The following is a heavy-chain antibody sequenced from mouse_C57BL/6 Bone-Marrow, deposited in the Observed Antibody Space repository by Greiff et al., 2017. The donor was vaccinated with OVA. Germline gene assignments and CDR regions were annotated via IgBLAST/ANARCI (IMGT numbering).Heavy chain of an antibody. V-gene: IGHV14-3*01. CDR2: IDPANGNT. D-gene: IGHD1-1*01. CDR3: ARDYYGSSPLFDY. J-gene: IGHJ2*01. Sequence: DVQLQESVAELVRPGASVKLSCTASGFNIKNTYMHWVKQRPEQGLEWIGRIDPANGNTKYAPKFQGKATITADTSSNTAYLQLSSLTSEDTAIYYCARDYYGSSPLFDYWGQGTTLTVSS. CDR1: GFNIKNTY.